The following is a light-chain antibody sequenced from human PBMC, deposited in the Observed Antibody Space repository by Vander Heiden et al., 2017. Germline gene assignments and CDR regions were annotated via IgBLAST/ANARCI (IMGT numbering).Light chain of an antibody. CDR1: SLEIGLFNY. Sequence: SALTQPASVTGSPGQSIPISCTGSSLEIGLFNYVAWYQQQPGKAPKLIIYDDTNQPSGVSNGCSGTESGNTAAMTITGRQHDDEADYLCASLASLSTDVFGTVTKLTVL. CDR2: DDT. V-gene: IGLV2-14*03. J-gene: IGLJ1*01. CDR3: ASLASLSTDV.